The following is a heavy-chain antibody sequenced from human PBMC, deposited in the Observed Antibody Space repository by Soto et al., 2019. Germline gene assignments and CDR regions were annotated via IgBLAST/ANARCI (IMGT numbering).Heavy chain of an antibody. D-gene: IGHD6-6*01. Sequence: GASVQVSCKASGYTFTSYGISWVRQAPGQGLEWMGWISAYNGNTNYAQKLQGRVTMTTDTSKNQFSLQLNSVTPEDTAVYYCVRVHSSSSGRLFDYWGQGTLVTVSS. CDR1: GYTFTSYG. CDR2: ISAYNGNT. CDR3: VRVHSSSSGRLFDY. J-gene: IGHJ4*02. V-gene: IGHV1-18*04.